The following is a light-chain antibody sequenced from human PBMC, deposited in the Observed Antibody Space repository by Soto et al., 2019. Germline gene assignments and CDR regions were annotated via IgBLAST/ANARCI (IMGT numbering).Light chain of an antibody. J-gene: IGKJ1*01. V-gene: IGKV1-5*03. CDR1: QSVSTS. CDR3: QQYNSWT. CDR2: NAS. Sequence: DIQMTQSPSTLSASVGDRVTITCRASQSVSTSLAWYQQKPGQAPKLLIYNASSRETGVPSRFSGSGSGIEFTLTISSLQPDEVATYYCQQYNSWTFGQGTKVDIK.